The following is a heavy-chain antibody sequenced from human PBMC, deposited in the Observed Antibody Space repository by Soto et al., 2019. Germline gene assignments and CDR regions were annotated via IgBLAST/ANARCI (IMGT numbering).Heavy chain of an antibody. CDR2: IYSNDDK. Sequence: QITLKESGPTLVKPTQTLTLTCSFSGFSFTTTTVGVGWVRQPPGKALEWLALIYSNDDKRYSPSLKNRLTITKDTSNTQVVLTMTGIDPEDTGTYYCAHKNVYSYGSYFFDFWGQGTLVTVSS. CDR1: GFSFTTTTVG. D-gene: IGHD3-10*01. V-gene: IGHV2-5*01. J-gene: IGHJ4*02. CDR3: AHKNVYSYGSYFFDF.